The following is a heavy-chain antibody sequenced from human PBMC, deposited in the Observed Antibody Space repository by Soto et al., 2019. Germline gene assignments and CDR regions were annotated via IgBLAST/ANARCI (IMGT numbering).Heavy chain of an antibody. CDR1: GFTFSSYS. V-gene: IGHV3-48*01. D-gene: IGHD2-15*01. CDR2: ISSSSSII. Sequence: GGSLRLSCAASGFTFSSYSMNWVRQAPGKGLEWVSYISSSSSIIYYADSVKDQFTISRDNAKNSLYLQMNSLRVEDSAVYYCARESLLDTFDIWGQGTMVTVSS. CDR3: ARESLLDTFDI. J-gene: IGHJ3*02.